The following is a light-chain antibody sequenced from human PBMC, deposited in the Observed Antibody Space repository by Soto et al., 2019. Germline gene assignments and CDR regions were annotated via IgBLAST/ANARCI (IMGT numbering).Light chain of an antibody. CDR2: LAS. V-gene: IGKV3-11*01. CDR1: QDVNTR. Sequence: EIVLTQSPATLSSFPGDRVTLSCRASQDVNTRLAWYQHKTGQAPRLLIYLASNRAAGVPARFSGSGSGTDCTLTISDVEPEDCAVYYCHQRESWPRTVGQGTRVDI. CDR3: HQRESWPRT. J-gene: IGKJ1*01.